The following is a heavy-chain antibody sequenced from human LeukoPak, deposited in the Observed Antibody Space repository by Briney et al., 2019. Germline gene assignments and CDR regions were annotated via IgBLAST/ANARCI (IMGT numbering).Heavy chain of an antibody. Sequence: GRSLRLSCAASGFTFDDYAMHWVRQAPGKGLEWVSAISGSGDSTYYADSVKGRFTISRDNSKNTLYLQMNSLRAEDTAVYYCAKGEEETDYDPDYWGQGTLVTVSS. CDR3: AKGEEETDYDPDY. CDR1: GFTFDDYA. D-gene: IGHD4-17*01. CDR2: ISGSGDST. J-gene: IGHJ4*02. V-gene: IGHV3-23*01.